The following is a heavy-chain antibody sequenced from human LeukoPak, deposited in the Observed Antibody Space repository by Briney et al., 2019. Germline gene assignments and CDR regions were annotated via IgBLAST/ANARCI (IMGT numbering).Heavy chain of an antibody. CDR2: IYHSGST. CDR1: GGSFSGYY. Sequence: KPSETLSLTCAVYGGSFSGYYWSWIRQPPGKGLEWIGEIYHSGSTNYNPSLKSRVTISVDKSKNQFSLKLSSVTAADTAVYYCARDLAIAAAGMENYWGQGTLVTVSS. V-gene: IGHV4-34*01. CDR3: ARDLAIAAAGMENY. J-gene: IGHJ4*02. D-gene: IGHD6-13*01.